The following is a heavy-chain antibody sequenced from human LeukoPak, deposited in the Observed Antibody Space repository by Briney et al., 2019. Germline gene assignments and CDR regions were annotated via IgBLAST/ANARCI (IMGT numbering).Heavy chain of an antibody. V-gene: IGHV3-30-3*01. CDR1: GFTFSSYA. Sequence: GGSLRLSCAASGFTFSSYAMHWVRQAPGKGLEWVAVISYDGSNKYYADSVKGRFTISRDNSKNTLYLQMNSLRAEDTAVHYCARSGSSGYYYYFDYWGQGTLVTVSS. CDR3: ARSGSSGYYYYFDY. D-gene: IGHD3-22*01. CDR2: ISYDGSNK. J-gene: IGHJ4*02.